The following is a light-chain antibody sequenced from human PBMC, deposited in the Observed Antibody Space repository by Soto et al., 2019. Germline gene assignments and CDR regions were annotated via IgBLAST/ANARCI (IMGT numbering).Light chain of an antibody. CDR2: EVT. J-gene: IGLJ1*01. CDR1: SSDVGRYNY. CDR3: CSYAGGNIHFV. Sequence: QSALTQPASVSGSPGQSVTISCTGSSSDVGRYNYVYWYQQQPGKAPKLIIYEVTERPSGVSNRFSGSKSGNTASLTISGLQAEDEADYYCCSYAGGNIHFVFGTGTKLTVL. V-gene: IGLV2-23*02.